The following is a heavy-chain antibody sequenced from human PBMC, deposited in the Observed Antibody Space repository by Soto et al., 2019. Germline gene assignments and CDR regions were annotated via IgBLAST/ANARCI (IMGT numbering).Heavy chain of an antibody. CDR3: AREVGTGGFDY. CDR2: IWYDGSNK. D-gene: IGHD1-26*01. Sequence: QVQLVESGGGVVQPGRSLRLSCAASGFTFSSYGMHWVRQAPGKGLEWVAVIWYDGSNKYYADSVKGRFTISRDNSKNTLYLQMNSLRAEDTAVYYCAREVGTGGFDYWGQGTLVTVSS. V-gene: IGHV3-33*01. CDR1: GFTFSSYG. J-gene: IGHJ4*02.